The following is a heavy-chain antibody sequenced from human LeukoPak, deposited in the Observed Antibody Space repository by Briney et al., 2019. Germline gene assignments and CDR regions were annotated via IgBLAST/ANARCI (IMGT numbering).Heavy chain of an antibody. D-gene: IGHD6-13*01. CDR3: ARDLRIRDSSSWYRDY. J-gene: IGHJ4*02. V-gene: IGHV3-48*02. Sequence: GGSLRLSCAASGFTFSSYSMNWVRQAPGKGLEWVSYISSSSSTIYNADSVKGRFTISRDNAKKSLYLQMNSLRDEDTAVYYCARDLRIRDSSSWYRDYWGQGTLVTVSS. CDR1: GFTFSSYS. CDR2: ISSSSSTI.